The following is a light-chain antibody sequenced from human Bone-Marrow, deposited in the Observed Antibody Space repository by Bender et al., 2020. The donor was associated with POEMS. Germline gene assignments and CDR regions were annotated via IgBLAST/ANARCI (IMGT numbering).Light chain of an antibody. CDR3: QSYDNSLNGWV. CDR1: SSNIGAGYD. V-gene: IGLV1-40*01. Sequence: QSVLTQPPSVSGAPGQRVTISCTGSSSNIGAGYDVHWYQQLPGTAPKLLIFGNTNRPSGVPDRFSGSKSGTSASLAITGLQADDEADYYCQSYDNSLNGWVFGAGTELTVL. CDR2: GNT. J-gene: IGLJ2*01.